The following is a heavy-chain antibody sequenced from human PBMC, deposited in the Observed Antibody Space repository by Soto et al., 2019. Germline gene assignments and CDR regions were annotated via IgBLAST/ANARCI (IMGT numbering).Heavy chain of an antibody. Sequence: VASVKVSCQASGDTFASFGFGWVRQAPGQGLEWLGGISAYNGNTHYAQKVRDRVTLTTDTSTKTAYMELRSLTSDDTAVYYCARDQESIPERILQYWGQGPRVTASS. J-gene: IGHJ4*02. D-gene: IGHD2-21*01. CDR2: ISAYNGNT. CDR1: GDTFASFG. V-gene: IGHV1-18*01. CDR3: ARDQESIPERILQY.